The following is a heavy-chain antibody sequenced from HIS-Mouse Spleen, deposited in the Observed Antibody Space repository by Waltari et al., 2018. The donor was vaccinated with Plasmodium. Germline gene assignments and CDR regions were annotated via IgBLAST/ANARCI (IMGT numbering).Heavy chain of an antibody. CDR3: ARGMKSSSSAFDI. Sequence: EVQLVESGGGLIQPGGSLRLSCAASGFAVRSTYMSWVGQAPGKGLEWVSVIYSGGSTYYADSVKGRFTISRDNSKNTLYLQMNSLRAEDTAVYYCARGMKSSSSAFDIWGQGTMVTVSS. V-gene: IGHV3-53*01. J-gene: IGHJ3*02. D-gene: IGHD6-6*01. CDR2: IYSGGST. CDR1: GFAVRSTY.